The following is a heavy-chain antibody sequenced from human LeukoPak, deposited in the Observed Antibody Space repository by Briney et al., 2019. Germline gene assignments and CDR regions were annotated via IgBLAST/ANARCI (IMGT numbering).Heavy chain of an antibody. CDR3: ASPNYDILTGYFLDAFDI. CDR2: MRPDGNEI. J-gene: IGHJ3*02. Sequence: RGSLRLSCAASGFTFSSYWMSSLRPGPGEGLEWVGNMRPDGNEIFYENSVKGRFTISRDNAKNSLFLQMNSLRAEDTAVYYCASPNYDILTGYFLDAFDIWGQGTMVTVSS. V-gene: IGHV3-7*05. CDR1: GFTFSSYW. D-gene: IGHD3-9*01.